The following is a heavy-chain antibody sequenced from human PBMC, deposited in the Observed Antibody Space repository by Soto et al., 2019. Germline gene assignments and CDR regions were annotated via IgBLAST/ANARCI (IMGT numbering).Heavy chain of an antibody. CDR1: GFTFSSYS. CDR3: ARVLEAVTSGYYYYYMDV. Sequence: GGSLRLSCAASGFTFSSYSMNWVRQAPGKGLEWVSSISSSSSYIYYADSVKGRFTISRDNAKNSLYLQMNSLRAEDTAVYYCARVLEAVTSGYYYYYMDVWGKGTTVTVSS. V-gene: IGHV3-21*01. CDR2: ISSSSSYI. J-gene: IGHJ6*03. D-gene: IGHD4-17*01.